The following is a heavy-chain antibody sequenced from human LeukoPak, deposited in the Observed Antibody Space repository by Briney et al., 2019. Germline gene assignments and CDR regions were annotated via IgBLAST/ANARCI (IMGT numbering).Heavy chain of an antibody. D-gene: IGHD6-25*01. CDR3: AREPPGY. CDR2: IYTNGGA. V-gene: IGHV4-61*02. J-gene: IGHJ1*01. Sequence: IPSQTLSLTCTVSGGSVTSGNYYWNWIRQPAGKGLEWIGRIYTNGGASYNPSLKSRVTISIDASKNQFSLKLSSVTAADTAVYYCAREPPGYWGQGILVTVSS. CDR1: GGSVTSGNYY.